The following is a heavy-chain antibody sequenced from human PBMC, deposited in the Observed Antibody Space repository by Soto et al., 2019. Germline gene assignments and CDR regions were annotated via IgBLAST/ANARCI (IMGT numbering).Heavy chain of an antibody. CDR1: GFSLSTDGVG. Sequence: QITLKESGPTLVKPTQTLTLTCTFSGFSLSTDGVGVGWIRQPPGKALEWLALIYWDDEKHYCPSLKSRLTLTKDTSKNQVVLTMTNMDPVDTATYYCARSNPETYCDFWSGGFDPWGQGTPVTVSS. V-gene: IGHV2-5*02. CDR2: IYWDDEK. D-gene: IGHD3-3*01. J-gene: IGHJ5*02. CDR3: ARSNPETYCDFWSGGFDP.